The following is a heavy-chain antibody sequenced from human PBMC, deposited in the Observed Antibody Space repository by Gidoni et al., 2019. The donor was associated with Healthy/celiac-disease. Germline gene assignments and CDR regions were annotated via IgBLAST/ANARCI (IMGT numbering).Heavy chain of an antibody. CDR3: ASMGSGWYYFDY. V-gene: IGHV3-11*01. Sequence: QVKLVESGGGLVKPGGSLRLACAASGCTCRDYYMSWIRQAPGMGLALFSYISSSGSTIYYADSVKGRFTISRDNAKNSLYLQMNSLRAEDTAVYYCASMGSGWYYFDYWGQGTLVTVSS. D-gene: IGHD6-19*01. J-gene: IGHJ4*02. CDR2: ISSSGSTI. CDR1: GCTCRDYY.